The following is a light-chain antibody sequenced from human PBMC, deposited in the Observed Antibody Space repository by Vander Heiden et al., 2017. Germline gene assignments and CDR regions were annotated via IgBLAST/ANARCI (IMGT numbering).Light chain of an antibody. CDR1: SSDVGLYDY. Sequence: QSALTQPASVSGSPGQSITISCTGTSSDVGLYDYFSWSQQPPGKAPKLMIYDVSNRPSGVSNRFSGSKAGYTASLNISGLQAEDEADDYCFSYTSTSTLYVFGTGAKVTVL. V-gene: IGLV2-14*03. CDR2: DVS. J-gene: IGLJ1*01. CDR3: FSYTSTSTLYV.